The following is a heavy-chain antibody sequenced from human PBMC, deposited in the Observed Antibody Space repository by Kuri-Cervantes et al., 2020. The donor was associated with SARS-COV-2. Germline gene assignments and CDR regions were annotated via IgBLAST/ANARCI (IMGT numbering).Heavy chain of an antibody. CDR3: ASGNDSSHHETIYYFDY. V-gene: IGHV4-38-2*01. CDR2: IYYSGST. CDR1: GYSISSGYY. D-gene: IGHD6-13*01. Sequence: SETLSLTCAVSGYSISSGYYWGWIRQAPGKGLEWIGYIYYSGSTNYNPSLKSRVTISVDTSKNQFSLKLSSVTAADTAVYNCASGNDSSHHETIYYFDYWGQGTLVTVSS. J-gene: IGHJ4*02.